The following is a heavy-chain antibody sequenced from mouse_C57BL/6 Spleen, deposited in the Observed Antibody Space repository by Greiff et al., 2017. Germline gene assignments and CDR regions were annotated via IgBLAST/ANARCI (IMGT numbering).Heavy chain of an antibody. D-gene: IGHD2-2*01. CDR1: GFTFSNYW. CDR2: IRLKSDNYAT. V-gene: IGHV6-3*01. CDR3: TGDGYDWFAY. Sequence: EVKLEESGGGLVQPGGSMKLSCVASGFTFSNYWMNWVRQSPEKGLEWVAQIRLKSDNYATHYAESVKGRFTISRDDSKRSVYLQMNNLRAEDTGIYYCTGDGYDWFAYWGQGTLVTVSA. J-gene: IGHJ3*01.